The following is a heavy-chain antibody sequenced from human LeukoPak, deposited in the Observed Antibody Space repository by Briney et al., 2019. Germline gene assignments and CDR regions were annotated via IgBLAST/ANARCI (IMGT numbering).Heavy chain of an antibody. V-gene: IGHV4-61*01. CDR2: IYYSGST. D-gene: IGHD6-19*01. Sequence: SETLSPTCTVSGGSISSGSYYWSCIRQPPGKGLECIGYIYYSGSTNYNPSLKSRVTISVDTSKNQFSLKLSSVTAADTAVYYCAREGKLTGYSGGLGFNYWGQGTLVTVSS. CDR1: GGSISSGSYY. CDR3: AREGKLTGYSGGLGFNY. J-gene: IGHJ4*02.